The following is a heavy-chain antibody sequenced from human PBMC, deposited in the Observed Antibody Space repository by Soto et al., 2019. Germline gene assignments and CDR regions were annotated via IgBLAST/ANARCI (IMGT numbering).Heavy chain of an antibody. CDR3: TRDASRDSSARGWFDP. D-gene: IGHD6-13*01. J-gene: IGHJ5*02. V-gene: IGHV3-21*01. CDR1: GFTFRSFT. Sequence: GGSPRLSCAASGFTFRSFTMNWVRQAPGKGLEWVSTISSNSAYIYYTDALRGRFTISRDNAKNSLHLQMNSLRAEDTAVYYCTRDASRDSSARGWFDPWGPGTLVTVSS. CDR2: ISSNSAYI.